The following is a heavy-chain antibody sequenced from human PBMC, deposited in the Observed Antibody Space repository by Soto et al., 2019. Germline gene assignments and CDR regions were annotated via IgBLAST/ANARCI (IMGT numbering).Heavy chain of an antibody. J-gene: IGHJ4*02. Sequence: SVKVSCKASGGTFSSYAISWVRQAPGQGLEWMGGIIPIFGTANYAQKFQGRVTITADESTSTAYMELSSLRSEDTAVYYCAREVYCSGGSCRMVLWGQGTLVTVSS. CDR3: AREVYCSGGSCRMVL. CDR1: GGTFSSYA. V-gene: IGHV1-69*13. CDR2: IIPIFGTA. D-gene: IGHD2-15*01.